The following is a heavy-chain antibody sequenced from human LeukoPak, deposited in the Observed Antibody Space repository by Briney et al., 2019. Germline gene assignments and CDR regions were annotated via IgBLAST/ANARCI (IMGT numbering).Heavy chain of an antibody. CDR3: ARDDYGSVYSLRY. V-gene: IGHV3-30*02. CDR1: GFTLSRYG. J-gene: IGHJ4*02. Sequence: GGSLRLSCAASGFTLSRYGMHWVRQAPGKGLEWVAFIRYDGSNKYYGDSVKGRFTISRDNSKNTLHLQMSSLRAEDTAVYYCARDDYGSVYSLRYGGQRTLVTASS. CDR2: IRYDGSNK. D-gene: IGHD3-3*01.